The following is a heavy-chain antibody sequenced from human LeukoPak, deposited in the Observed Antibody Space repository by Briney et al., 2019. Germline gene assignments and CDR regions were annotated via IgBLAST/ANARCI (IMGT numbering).Heavy chain of an antibody. V-gene: IGHV3-7*03. CDR1: DFIFTKHW. J-gene: IGHJ6*03. D-gene: IGHD2-15*01. CDR2: IREDGKKE. Sequence: PGGSLRLSCLASDFIFTKHWMTWVRQAPGKGLEWVANIREDGKKENYVDSVRGRFTISRDNAKNSLFLQMNSLRAEDTAVYYCARVLRYCSGGNCYSGGLGYMDVWGKGTTVTISS. CDR3: ARVLRYCSGGNCYSGGLGYMDV.